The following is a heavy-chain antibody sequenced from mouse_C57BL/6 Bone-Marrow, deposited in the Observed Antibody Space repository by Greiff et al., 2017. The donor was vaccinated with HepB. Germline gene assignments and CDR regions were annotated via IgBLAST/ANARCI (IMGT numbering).Heavy chain of an antibody. Sequence: EVKLVESGPGLVKPSQSLSLSCSVTGYSITSGYYWNWIRQFPGNILEWKGYISYDGSNNYNPSFKNRISITRDTSENQLFLKLKSVTTEDTATYYCARAEGTTVVDYWGQGTTLTVAS. CDR1: GYSITSGYY. CDR3: ARAEGTTVVDY. CDR2: ISYDGSN. V-gene: IGHV3-6*01. D-gene: IGHD1-1*01. J-gene: IGHJ2*01.